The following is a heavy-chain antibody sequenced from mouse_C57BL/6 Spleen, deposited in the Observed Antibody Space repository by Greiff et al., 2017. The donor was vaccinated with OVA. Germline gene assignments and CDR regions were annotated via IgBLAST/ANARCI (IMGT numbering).Heavy chain of an antibody. V-gene: IGHV3-6*01. CDR2: ISYDGSN. J-gene: IGHJ2*01. CDR3: ARLRSLYYFDY. D-gene: IGHD1-1*01. Sequence: EVKLQESGPGLVKPSQSLSLTCSVTGYSITSGYYWNWIRQFPGNKLEWMGYISYDGSNNYNPSLKNRISITRDTSKNQFFLKLNSVTTEDTATYYCARLRSLYYFDYWGQGTTLTVSS. CDR1: GYSITSGYY.